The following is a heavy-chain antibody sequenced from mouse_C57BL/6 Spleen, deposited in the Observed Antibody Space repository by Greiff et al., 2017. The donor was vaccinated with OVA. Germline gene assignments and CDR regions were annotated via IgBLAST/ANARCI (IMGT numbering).Heavy chain of an antibody. CDR1: GYTFTSYW. V-gene: IGHV1-55*01. CDR3: ARSYDYEESYFDY. D-gene: IGHD2-4*01. J-gene: IGHJ2*01. Sequence: VQLQQPGAELVKPGASVKMSCKASGYTFTSYWITWVKQRPGQGLEWIGDIYPGSGSTNYNEKFKSKATLTVDTSSSTAYMQLSSLTSEDSAVYYGARSYDYEESYFDYWGQGTTLTVSS. CDR2: IYPGSGST.